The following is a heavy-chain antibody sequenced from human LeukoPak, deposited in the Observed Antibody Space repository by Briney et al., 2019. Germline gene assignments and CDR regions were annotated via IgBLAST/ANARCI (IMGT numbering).Heavy chain of an antibody. J-gene: IGHJ5*02. Sequence: GGSLRLSCAASGFTFSNAWMSWVRQAPGKGLEWVGRIKSKTDGGTTDYAAPVKGRFTISRDDSKNTLYLQMNSLKTEDTAVYYYTTSIRITIFGVDSPWGRGTLVTVSS. V-gene: IGHV3-15*01. CDR3: TTSIRITIFGVDSP. CDR2: IKSKTDGGTT. CDR1: GFTFSNAW. D-gene: IGHD3-3*01.